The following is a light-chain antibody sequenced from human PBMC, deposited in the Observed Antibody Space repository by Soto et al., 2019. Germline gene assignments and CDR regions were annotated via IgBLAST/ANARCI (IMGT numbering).Light chain of an antibody. CDR3: QQGHNWPLT. CDR1: QSINSE. V-gene: IGKV3-15*01. Sequence: EIVMTQSPATLSLSPGERAALSCRASQSINSELAWYQQKPGQPPRLLIYCASTRANGVPARFTGSESGSEFTLTISGLQSEDFAVYYCQQGHNWPLTFGQGTRLEI. J-gene: IGKJ2*01. CDR2: CAS.